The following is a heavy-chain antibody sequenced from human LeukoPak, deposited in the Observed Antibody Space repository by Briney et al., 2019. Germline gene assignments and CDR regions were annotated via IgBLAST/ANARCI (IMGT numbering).Heavy chain of an antibody. Sequence: SETLSLTCTVSGGSISSYYWSWIRQPAGKGLEWIGRIYTSGSTNYNPSLKSRVTMSVDTSKNQFSLKLSSVTAADTAVYYCASEANTVTTNYYYYYMDVWGKGTTVTVSS. CDR3: ASEANTVTTNYYYYYMDV. V-gene: IGHV4-4*07. CDR1: GGSISSYY. CDR2: IYTSGST. J-gene: IGHJ6*03. D-gene: IGHD4-17*01.